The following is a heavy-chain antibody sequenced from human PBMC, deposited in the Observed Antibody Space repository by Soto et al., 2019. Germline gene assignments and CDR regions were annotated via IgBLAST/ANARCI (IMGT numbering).Heavy chain of an antibody. CDR2: ISGSGGST. CDR3: AKGLRAAAGPLDYGMDV. Sequence: EVQLLESGGGLVQPGGSLRLSCAASGFTFSSYAMSWVRQAPGKGLEWVSAISGSGGSTYYADSVKGRFTISRDNSKNTLYLQMNSLRAEDTAVYYCAKGLRAAAGPLDYGMDVWGQGTTVTVSS. D-gene: IGHD6-13*01. V-gene: IGHV3-23*01. CDR1: GFTFSSYA. J-gene: IGHJ6*02.